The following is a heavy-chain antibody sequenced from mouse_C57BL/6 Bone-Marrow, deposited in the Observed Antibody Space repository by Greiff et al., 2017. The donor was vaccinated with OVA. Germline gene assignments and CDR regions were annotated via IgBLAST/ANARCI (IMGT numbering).Heavy chain of an antibody. Sequence: QVQLKQSGAELVRPGASVKLSCKASGYTFTDYYINWVKQRPGQGLEWIARIYPGSGNTYYNEKFKGKATLTAEKSSSTAYMQLSSLTSEDSAVYFCARLDTTVHWYFDVWGTGTTVTVSS. J-gene: IGHJ1*03. CDR3: ARLDTTVHWYFDV. V-gene: IGHV1-76*01. D-gene: IGHD1-1*01. CDR2: IYPGSGNT. CDR1: GYTFTDYY.